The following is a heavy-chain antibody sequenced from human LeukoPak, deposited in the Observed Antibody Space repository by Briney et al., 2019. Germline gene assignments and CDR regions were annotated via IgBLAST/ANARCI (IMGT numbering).Heavy chain of an antibody. CDR1: GFTFNSYW. V-gene: IGHV3-74*01. Sequence: GGSLRLSCVASGFTFNSYWMNWVRQAPGKGLVWVSHMSSDGTITSYADSVKGRFTISRDNAKNTLFLQMNSLRAEDTGVYYCASRGYLNYWGQGTLVTVPS. J-gene: IGHJ4*02. CDR3: ASRGYLNY. CDR2: MSSDGTIT.